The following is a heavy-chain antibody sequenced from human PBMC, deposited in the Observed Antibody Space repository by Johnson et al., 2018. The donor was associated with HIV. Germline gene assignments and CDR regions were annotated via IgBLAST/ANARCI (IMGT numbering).Heavy chain of an antibody. Sequence: QEKLVESGGGLVQPGGSLRLSCAASGFTFSSYAMHWVRQTPGKGLEWVAVISYDGSNKYYADSVKGRFTISRDNSKNTLYLQMNSLRAEDTAVYYCASKAAGTMHAFDIWGQGTMVTVSS. CDR1: GFTFSSYA. CDR2: ISYDGSNK. J-gene: IGHJ3*02. CDR3: ASKAAGTMHAFDI. V-gene: IGHV3-30-3*02. D-gene: IGHD6-13*01.